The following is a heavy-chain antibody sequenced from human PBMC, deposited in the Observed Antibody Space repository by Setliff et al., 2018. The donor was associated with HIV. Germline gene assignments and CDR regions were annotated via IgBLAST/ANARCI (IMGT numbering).Heavy chain of an antibody. CDR3: AKDAGYSGTAWGT. CDR2: IIPIFDAA. Sequence: AASVKVSCKASGDTFSSYTISWVRQAPGQGLEWMGGIIPIFDAAHYAQKFQGRVTMTADESTSTVYMELSSLRSEDTAIYYCAKDAGYSGTAWGTWGQGTLVTVSS. CDR1: GDTFSSYT. J-gene: IGHJ5*02. D-gene: IGHD5-12*01. V-gene: IGHV1-69*13.